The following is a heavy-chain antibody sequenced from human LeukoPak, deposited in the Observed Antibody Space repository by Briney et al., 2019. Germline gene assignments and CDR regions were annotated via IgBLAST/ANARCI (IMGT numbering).Heavy chain of an antibody. CDR1: GASITTYY. Sequence: PSETLSLTCTVSGASITTYYWSWIPQPPGKGLEWIGYISYSGSTNNNPPLKSRVTTSLNTSKNQLSMKLTSVTAAESAVYYCAGSSGWSGVLDYWGQGTLVTVSS. V-gene: IGHV4-59*01. J-gene: IGHJ4*02. CDR3: AGSSGWSGVLDY. CDR2: ISYSGST. D-gene: IGHD6-19*01.